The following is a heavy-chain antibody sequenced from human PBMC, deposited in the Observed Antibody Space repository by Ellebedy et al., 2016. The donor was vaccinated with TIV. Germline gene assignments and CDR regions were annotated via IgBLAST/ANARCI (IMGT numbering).Heavy chain of an antibody. CDR1: GFTFSSYS. CDR2: ISSSSSTI. CDR3: ARARYDFWSDYYSRNWYFDL. V-gene: IGHV3-48*02. Sequence: GESLKISCAASGFTFSSYSMNWVRQAPGKGLEWVSYISSSSSTIYYADSVKGRFTISRDNAKNSLYLQMNSLRDEDTAVYYCARARYDFWSDYYSRNWYFDLWGRGTLVTVSS. D-gene: IGHD3-3*01. J-gene: IGHJ2*01.